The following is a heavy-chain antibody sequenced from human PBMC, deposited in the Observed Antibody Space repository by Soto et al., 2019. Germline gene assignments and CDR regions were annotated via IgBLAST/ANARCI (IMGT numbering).Heavy chain of an antibody. CDR3: ARGSSSSWYVYGY. CDR1: GYTFTSYA. V-gene: IGHV1-3*01. D-gene: IGHD6-13*01. CDR2: INAGNGNT. Sequence: ASVKVSCKASGYTFTSYAMHWVRQAPGQRLEWMGWINAGNGNTKYSQKFQGRVTITRDTSASTAYMELSSLRSEVTAVYYCARGSSSSWYVYGYWGQGTLVTVSS. J-gene: IGHJ4*02.